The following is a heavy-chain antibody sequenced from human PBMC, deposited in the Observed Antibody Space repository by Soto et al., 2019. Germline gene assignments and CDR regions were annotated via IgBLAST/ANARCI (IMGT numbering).Heavy chain of an antibody. D-gene: IGHD6-6*01. V-gene: IGHV4-30-2*01. CDR3: ARLVCVATSS. CDR1: GGSISSGYYP. J-gene: IGHJ4*02. CDR2: IYPGGNT. Sequence: PSETLSLTCTVSGGSISSGYYPWTWIRQAPGKGREWLGYIYPGGNTYYSPSLKSRVTIALDTSKSLVSLRLNSVTAADTAVYYCARLVCVATSSWGQGTLVTVSS.